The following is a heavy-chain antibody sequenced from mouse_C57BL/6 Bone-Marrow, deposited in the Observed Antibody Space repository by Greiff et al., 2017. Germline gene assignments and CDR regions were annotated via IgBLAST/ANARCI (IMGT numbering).Heavy chain of an antibody. V-gene: IGHV5-4*03. CDR1: GFTFSSYA. CDR2: ISDGGSYT. CDR3: ARRLIHY. J-gene: IGHJ4*01. Sequence: DVQLQESGGGLVKPGGSLKLSCAASGFTFSSYAMSWVRQTPEKRLEWVATISDGGSYTYYPDNVKGRFTISRDNAKNNLYLQMSHLKSEDTAMYYGARRLIHYWGQGTSVTVSS.